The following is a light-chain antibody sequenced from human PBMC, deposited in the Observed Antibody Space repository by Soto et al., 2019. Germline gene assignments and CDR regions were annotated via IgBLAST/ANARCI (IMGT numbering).Light chain of an antibody. CDR3: SSYTSSVAYV. V-gene: IGLV2-14*01. Sequence: QSVLTQPASVSGSHGQSVTISCTGTSSDIGGYNYVSWYQHHPGEAPKLIIFEVTNRPSWVSNRFSGSKSGNTASLTISGLQAEDEAEYYCSSYTSSVAYVFGSGTKVTVL. CDR2: EVT. CDR1: SSDIGGYNY. J-gene: IGLJ1*01.